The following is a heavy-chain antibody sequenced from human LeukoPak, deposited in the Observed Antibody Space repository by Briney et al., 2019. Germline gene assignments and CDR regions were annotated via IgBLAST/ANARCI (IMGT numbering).Heavy chain of an antibody. D-gene: IGHD5-18*01. CDR3: ASTANNWFDP. Sequence: GGPLRLSCAASEFSFGSNWMSWVRQAPGRGLEWVAVIKPDASEKYYVDSLKGRFTISRDNAKNSLFLQMNSLRVEDTAVYYCASTANNWFDPWGQGTLVTVSS. V-gene: IGHV3-7*05. CDR2: IKPDASEK. J-gene: IGHJ5*02. CDR1: EFSFGSNW.